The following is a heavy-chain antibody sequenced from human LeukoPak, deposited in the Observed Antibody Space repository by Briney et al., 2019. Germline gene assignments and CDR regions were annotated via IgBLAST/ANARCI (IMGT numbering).Heavy chain of an antibody. CDR1: GGSISRSSYY. CDR3: ARHSGWAFDY. J-gene: IGHJ4*02. CDR2: IYYSGST. Sequence: SETLSLTCTVSGGSISRSSYYWGWIRQPPGKGLEWIGSIYYSGSTYYNPSLKSRVTISVDTSKNQFSLKLSSVTAAGTAVYYCARHSGWAFDYWGQGTLVTVSS. D-gene: IGHD6-19*01. V-gene: IGHV4-39*01.